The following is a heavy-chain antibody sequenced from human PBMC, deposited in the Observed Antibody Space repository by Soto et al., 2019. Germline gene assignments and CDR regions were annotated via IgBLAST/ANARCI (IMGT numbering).Heavy chain of an antibody. CDR1: GYPFNSDG. CDR2: INTYSGKT. J-gene: IGHJ3*01. CDR3: AIQYTLLGASDF. Sequence: ASVKVSCKSSGYPFNSDGIAWVRKAPGQGLEWMGWINTYSGKTDYVQRLQGRVTMTTDTSTTTGYMELRSLSSDDTAVYYCAIQYTLLGASDFWGQGTLVTVSS. D-gene: IGHD2-2*02. V-gene: IGHV1-18*01.